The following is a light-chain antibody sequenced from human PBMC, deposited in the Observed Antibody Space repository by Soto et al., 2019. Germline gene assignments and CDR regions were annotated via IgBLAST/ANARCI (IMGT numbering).Light chain of an antibody. CDR3: CSYAGSSTPWWV. Sequence: QSALTQPASVSGSPGQSITISCTGTSSDVGSYNLVSWYQQHPGKAPKLMIYEVSKRASGVSNRFSGSKSGNTASLTISGLQAEDEADYYCCSYAGSSTPWWVFCGGTKLTVL. J-gene: IGLJ3*02. V-gene: IGLV2-23*02. CDR2: EVS. CDR1: SSDVGSYNL.